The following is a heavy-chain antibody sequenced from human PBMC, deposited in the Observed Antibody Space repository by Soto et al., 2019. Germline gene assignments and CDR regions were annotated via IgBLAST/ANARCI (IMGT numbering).Heavy chain of an antibody. J-gene: IGHJ6*02. V-gene: IGHV1-18*04. D-gene: IGHD2-2*01. Sequence: ASVKVSCKASGYTFTSYGISWVRQAPGQGLEWMGWISAYSGNTNYAQKHQGRVTMTTDTSTSTAYMELRSLRSDDTAVYYCARGSYCSSTSCYGVGALGMDVWGQGTTVTVSS. CDR1: GYTFTSYG. CDR3: ARGSYCSSTSCYGVGALGMDV. CDR2: ISAYSGNT.